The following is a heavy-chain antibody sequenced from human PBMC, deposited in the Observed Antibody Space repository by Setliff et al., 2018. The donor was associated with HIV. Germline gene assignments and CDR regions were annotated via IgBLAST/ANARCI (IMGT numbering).Heavy chain of an antibody. D-gene: IGHD3-3*01. Sequence: GGSLRLSCAASGFTFRNAWMSRVRQGPGKGLEWVGRIKSKADGGTTDYAASVKGRFTISRDDSKNTLYLQMNSLKTEDTGVYYCTRGEADYDFWGGFPPFDYWGQGTLVTVSS. J-gene: IGHJ4*02. CDR3: TRGEADYDFWGGFPPFDY. CDR1: GFTFRNAW. V-gene: IGHV3-15*01. CDR2: IKSKADGGTT.